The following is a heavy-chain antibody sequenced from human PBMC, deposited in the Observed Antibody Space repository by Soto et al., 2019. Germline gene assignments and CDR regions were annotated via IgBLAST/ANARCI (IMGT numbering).Heavy chain of an antibody. V-gene: IGHV3-23*01. CDR3: AKVTRGRYCSGGSCRHHFDY. D-gene: IGHD2-15*01. CDR2: ISGSGGST. J-gene: IGHJ4*02. Sequence: GGSLRLSCAASGFTFSSYAMSWVRQAPGKGLEWVSAISGSGGSTYYADSVKGRFTISRDNSKNTLYLQMNSLRAEDTAVYYCAKVTRGRYCSGGSCRHHFDYWGQGTLVTVSS. CDR1: GFTFSSYA.